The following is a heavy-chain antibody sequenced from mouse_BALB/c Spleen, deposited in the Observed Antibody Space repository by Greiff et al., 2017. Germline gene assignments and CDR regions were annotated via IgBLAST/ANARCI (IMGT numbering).Heavy chain of an antibody. Sequence: DVMLVESGGDLVKPGGSLKLSCAASGFTFSSYGMSWVRQTPDKRLEWVATISSGGSYTYFPDSVKGRFTISRDNAKNTLYLQMSSLKSEDTAMYYCARDPFITTVVAKYFDVWGAGTTVTVSS. CDR3: ARDPFITTVVAKYFDV. J-gene: IGHJ1*01. D-gene: IGHD1-1*01. V-gene: IGHV5-6*02. CDR1: GFTFSSYG. CDR2: ISSGGSYT.